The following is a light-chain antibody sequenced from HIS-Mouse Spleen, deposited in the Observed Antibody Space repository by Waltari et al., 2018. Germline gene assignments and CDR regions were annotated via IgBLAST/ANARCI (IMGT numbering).Light chain of an antibody. CDR3: YSTDSSGNHRV. V-gene: IGLV3-10*01. Sequence: SYELTQPPSVSVSPGHTARITCSGDALPTKYAYWYPQKSGQAPVLVIYEDSKRPSGIPERFSGSSSGTMATLTISGAQVEDEADYYCYSTDSSGNHRVFGGGTKLTVL. CDR2: EDS. J-gene: IGLJ2*01. CDR1: ALPTKY.